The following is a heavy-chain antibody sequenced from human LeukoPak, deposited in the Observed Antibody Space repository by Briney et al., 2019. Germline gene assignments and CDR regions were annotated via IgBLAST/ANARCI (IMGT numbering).Heavy chain of an antibody. CDR1: GFTFSSYW. Sequence: GGSLRLSCEVSGFTFSSYWMNWVRQAPGKGLEWLANIKEDGSKKQYVDSVEGRFTISRDNAKNSVYLEMKNLRVEDTAVYYCVRGLPGSPGLDHWGQGTLVPVSS. J-gene: IGHJ4*02. CDR2: IKEDGSKK. D-gene: IGHD1-14*01. V-gene: IGHV3-7*03. CDR3: VRGLPGSPGLDH.